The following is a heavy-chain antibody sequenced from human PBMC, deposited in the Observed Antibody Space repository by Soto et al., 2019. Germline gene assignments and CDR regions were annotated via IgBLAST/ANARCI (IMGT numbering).Heavy chain of an antibody. J-gene: IGHJ5*02. CDR2: ITGGGIST. Sequence: EGPVSESVGGLAQPGESLRRSCTASGFTFSSFAMSWLRQAPWRGLVWVSSITGGGISTYFADSVKGRFSISSDNVKKILYLHTDRLTGEDTAIYYCAKVSSAMPEGTFFDPWGPGTLVTVSP. CDR3: AKVSSAMPEGTFFDP. D-gene: IGHD2-2*01. V-gene: IGHV3-23*01. CDR1: GFTFSSFA.